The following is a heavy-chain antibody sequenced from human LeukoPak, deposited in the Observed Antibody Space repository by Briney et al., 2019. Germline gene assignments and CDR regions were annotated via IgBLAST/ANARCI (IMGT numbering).Heavy chain of an antibody. CDR2: IYTSGGT. Sequence: SETLSLTCTVSGGSISSYYWSWIRQPAGKGLEWIGRIYTSGGTNYNPSLKSRVTMSVDTSKNQFSLKLSSVTAADTAVYYCARAGITIFGVVTYRNDWFDPWGQGTLVTVSS. J-gene: IGHJ5*02. D-gene: IGHD3-3*01. CDR3: ARAGITIFGVVTYRNDWFDP. V-gene: IGHV4-4*07. CDR1: GGSISSYY.